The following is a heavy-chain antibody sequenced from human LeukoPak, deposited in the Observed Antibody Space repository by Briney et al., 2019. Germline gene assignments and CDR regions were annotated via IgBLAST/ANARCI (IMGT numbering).Heavy chain of an antibody. CDR2: IYYSGST. V-gene: IGHV4-31*03. Sequence: SQTLSLTCTVSGGSISSGVAYWSWIRQHPGKGLERIGYIYYSGSTYYNPSLKSRVTISVDTSKNQFSLKLTSVTAADTAVYYCATSGYGRDAFDIWGQGTMVTVSS. J-gene: IGHJ3*02. D-gene: IGHD5-12*01. CDR3: ATSGYGRDAFDI. CDR1: GGSISSGVAY.